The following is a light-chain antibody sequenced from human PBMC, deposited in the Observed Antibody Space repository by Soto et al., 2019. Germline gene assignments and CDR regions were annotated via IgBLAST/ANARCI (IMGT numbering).Light chain of an antibody. CDR3: QQRKNWPEFT. Sequence: EIVLTQSPATLSLSPGERATLSCRASQSVSSSLVWYQQKRGQAPRLLIYDASKRDTGIPARFSGSGSGTDFTLTISSLEPEDFAVYYFQQRKNWPEFTFGPGTKVDIK. CDR2: DAS. V-gene: IGKV3-11*01. CDR1: QSVSSS. J-gene: IGKJ3*01.